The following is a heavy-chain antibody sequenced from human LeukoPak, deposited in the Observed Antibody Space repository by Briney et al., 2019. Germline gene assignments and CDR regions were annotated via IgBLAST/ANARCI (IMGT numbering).Heavy chain of an antibody. V-gene: IGHV3-43*02. CDR1: GFTFDDYA. D-gene: IGHD6-19*01. CDR3: AKDSGSGGWYGFDY. Sequence: PGGSLRLSCAASGFTFDDYAMHWVRQAPGKGLGWVSLISGDGGSTYYADSVKGRFTISRDNSKNSLYLQMNSLRTEDTALYYCAKDSGSGGWYGFDYWGQGTLVTVSS. CDR2: ISGDGGST. J-gene: IGHJ4*02.